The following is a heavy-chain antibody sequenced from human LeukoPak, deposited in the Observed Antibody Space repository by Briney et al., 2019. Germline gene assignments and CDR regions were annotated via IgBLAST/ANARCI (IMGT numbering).Heavy chain of an antibody. V-gene: IGHV3-74*01. CDR2: INSDGSST. CDR3: ARSTAVTPLIY. CDR1: GFTFSSYW. D-gene: IGHD4-17*01. Sequence: GSLRLSCAASGFTFSSYWMHWVRQVPGKGLVWVSRINSDGSSTSYADSVKGRFTISRDNAKNTLYLQMNSLRVEDTAVYYCARSTAVTPLIYWGQGTLVTVSS. J-gene: IGHJ4*02.